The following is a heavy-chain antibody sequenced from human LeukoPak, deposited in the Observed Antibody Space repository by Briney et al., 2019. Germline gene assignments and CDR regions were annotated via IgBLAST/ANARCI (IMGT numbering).Heavy chain of an antibody. CDR2: IYYSGST. CDR1: GGSIFSYY. Sequence: SDTLSLTCTVFGGSIFSYYWSWIRQPPGKGLEWMGYIYYSGSTNYNPSLKSRVTISVDTSKNQFSLRVSSVTAADTAVYYCARHLNNCGDDCYIFDYWGQGTLVTVSS. V-gene: IGHV4-59*08. J-gene: IGHJ4*02. D-gene: IGHD2-21*01. CDR3: ARHLNNCGDDCYIFDY.